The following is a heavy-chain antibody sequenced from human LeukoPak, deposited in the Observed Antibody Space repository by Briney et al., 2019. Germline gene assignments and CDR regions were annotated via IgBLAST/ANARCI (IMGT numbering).Heavy chain of an antibody. D-gene: IGHD3-9*01. CDR1: GYTFTSYG. CDR2: ISAYNGNT. Sequence: ASVKVSCKASGYTFTSYGISWVRQAPGQGLEWMGWISAYNGNTSYAQKLQGRVTMTTDTSTSTAYMELRSLRSDDTAVYYCARDGLDWSRLGGAFDIWGQGTMVTVSS. CDR3: ARDGLDWSRLGGAFDI. J-gene: IGHJ3*02. V-gene: IGHV1-18*01.